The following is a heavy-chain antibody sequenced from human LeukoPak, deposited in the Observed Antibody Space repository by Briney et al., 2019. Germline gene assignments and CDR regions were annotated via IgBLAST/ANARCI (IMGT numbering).Heavy chain of an antibody. CDR1: GGTFSSYA. CDR3: ARTYYYDTQGAFDI. J-gene: IGHJ3*02. Sequence: VKVSCMASGGTFSSYAISWVRQAPGQGLEWMGRIIPIFGTANYAQKFQGRVTITTDESTSTAYMELSSLRSEDTAVYYCARTYYYDTQGAFDIWGQGTMVTVSS. CDR2: IIPIFGTA. V-gene: IGHV1-69*13. D-gene: IGHD3-22*01.